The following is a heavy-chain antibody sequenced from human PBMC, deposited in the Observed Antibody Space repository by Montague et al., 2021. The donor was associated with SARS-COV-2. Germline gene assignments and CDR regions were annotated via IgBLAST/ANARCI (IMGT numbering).Heavy chain of an antibody. J-gene: IGHJ6*03. CDR3: ARLRGYDYDLLYYYYMNV. D-gene: IGHD5-12*01. Sequence: SLRLSCAASGFTFSSYEMNWVRQAPGKGLEWVSYISSSGVTIYYADSVKGRFTISRDYAKNSLYLQMNSLRAEDTAVYYCARLRGYDYDLLYYYYMNVWGKGTTVTVSS. CDR2: ISSSGVTI. V-gene: IGHV3-48*03. CDR1: GFTFSSYE.